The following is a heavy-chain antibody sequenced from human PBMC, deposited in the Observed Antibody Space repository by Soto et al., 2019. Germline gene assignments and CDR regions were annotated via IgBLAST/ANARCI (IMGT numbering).Heavy chain of an antibody. CDR2: IVPIFGTT. CDR3: ARVEAVAGLYNYHGLDV. Sequence: QVHLVQSGAEVKKPGSSVKVSCKVSGGTFSNYAIDWVRLAPGHGLEWMGGIVPIFGTTYYTQKFQGRATIIADDSTTTADLEMSSLRSEDTAIYYCARVEAVAGLYNYHGLDVWGQGTAVTVSS. D-gene: IGHD6-19*01. CDR1: GGTFSNYA. J-gene: IGHJ6*02. V-gene: IGHV1-69*12.